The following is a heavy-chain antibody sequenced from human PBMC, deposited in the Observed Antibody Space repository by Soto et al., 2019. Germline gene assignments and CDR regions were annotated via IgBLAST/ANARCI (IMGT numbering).Heavy chain of an antibody. V-gene: IGHV3-48*01. CDR2: ISSSSSTI. Sequence: GGSLRLSCAASGFTFSSYSMNWVRQAPGKGLEWVSYISSSSSTIHYADSVKGRFTISRDNAKNSLYLQMNSLRAEDTAVYYCARAERVTTGPDAFDIWGQGTMVTVSS. J-gene: IGHJ3*02. CDR1: GFTFSSYS. CDR3: ARAERVTTGPDAFDI. D-gene: IGHD4-4*01.